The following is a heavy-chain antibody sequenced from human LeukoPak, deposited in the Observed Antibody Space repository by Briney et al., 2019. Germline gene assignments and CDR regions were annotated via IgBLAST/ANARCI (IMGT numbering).Heavy chain of an antibody. D-gene: IGHD2-2*03. CDR2: ISDDGSNK. CDR3: ARVDDLDAFDI. J-gene: IGHJ3*02. Sequence: PGGSPRLSCAASGFTFSSYAMHWVRQAPGKGLEWVAVISDDGSNKYYADSVKGRFTISRDNSKNTLYLQMNSLRAEDTAVYYCARVDDLDAFDIWGQGTMVTVSS. CDR1: GFTFSSYA. V-gene: IGHV3-30*04.